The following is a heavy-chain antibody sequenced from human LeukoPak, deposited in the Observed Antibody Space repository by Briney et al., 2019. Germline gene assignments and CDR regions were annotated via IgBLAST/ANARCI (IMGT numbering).Heavy chain of an antibody. Sequence: PGGSLRLSCAASGFTFSTYAMSWVRQAPGKGLEWVSIISGSGGTTYYADSVKGRFTISRDNSKNTLYLQMNSLRAEDTAIYYCAKDHRIVDTAMSFDYWGQGTLVTVSS. J-gene: IGHJ4*02. V-gene: IGHV3-23*01. CDR1: GFTFSTYA. CDR2: ISGSGGTT. CDR3: AKDHRIVDTAMSFDY. D-gene: IGHD5-18*01.